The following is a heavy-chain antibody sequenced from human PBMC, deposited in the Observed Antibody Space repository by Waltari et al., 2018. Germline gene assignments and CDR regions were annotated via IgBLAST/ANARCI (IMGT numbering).Heavy chain of an antibody. V-gene: IGHV1-2*02. Sequence: QVQLVQSGAEVKKPGASVKVSCKASGYTFTGYYMHWVRQAPGQGPEWMGWITGRRCGKNYAETFQSRVSMTRDTSISTAYMGLGRLTSDDTAVYYCARDLPGDSSGWSEMCYWGQGTLVTVSS. CDR3: ARDLPGDSSGWSEMCY. D-gene: IGHD6-19*01. CDR1: GYTFTGYY. CDR2: ITGRRCGK. J-gene: IGHJ4*02.